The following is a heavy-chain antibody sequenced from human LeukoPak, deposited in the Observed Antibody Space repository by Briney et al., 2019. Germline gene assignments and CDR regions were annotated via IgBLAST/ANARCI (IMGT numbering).Heavy chain of an antibody. V-gene: IGHV4-34*01. CDR1: GGSFSGYY. CDR2: INHSGST. D-gene: IGHD3-9*01. J-gene: IGHJ6*03. Sequence: PSETLSLTCAVYGGSFSGYYWSWIRQPPGKGLEWIGEINHSGSTNYNPSLKSRVTISVDTSKNQFSLKLSSVTAADTAVYYCARHERERYFDWFGYMDVWGKGTTVTISS. CDR3: ARHERERYFDWFGYMDV.